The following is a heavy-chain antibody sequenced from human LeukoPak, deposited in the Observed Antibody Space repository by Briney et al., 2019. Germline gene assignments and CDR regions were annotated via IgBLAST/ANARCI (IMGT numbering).Heavy chain of an antibody. CDR3: ARDREMATISYFDY. Sequence: PGGSLRPSCAASGFTFSSYWMSWVRQAPGKGLEWVANIKQDGSEKYYVDSVKGRFTISRDNAKNSLYLQMNSLRAEDTAVYYCARDREMATISYFDYWGQGTLVTVSS. CDR1: GFTFSSYW. V-gene: IGHV3-7*01. D-gene: IGHD5-24*01. J-gene: IGHJ4*02. CDR2: IKQDGSEK.